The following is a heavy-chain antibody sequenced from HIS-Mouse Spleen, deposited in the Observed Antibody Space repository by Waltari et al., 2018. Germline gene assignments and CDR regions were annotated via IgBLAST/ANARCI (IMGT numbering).Heavy chain of an antibody. CDR1: GYTLTGCY. CDR2: INPNSGGT. CDR3: ARRRRENAFDI. J-gene: IGHJ3*02. Sequence: QVQMVQSGAAGKKPGASVRVPCKACGYTLTGCYMLRVTRAPGQGLEWMGWINPNSGGTNYAQKFQGRVTMTRDTSISTAYMELSRLRSDDTAVYYCARRRRENAFDIWGQGTMVTVSS. D-gene: IGHD1-26*01. V-gene: IGHV1-2*02.